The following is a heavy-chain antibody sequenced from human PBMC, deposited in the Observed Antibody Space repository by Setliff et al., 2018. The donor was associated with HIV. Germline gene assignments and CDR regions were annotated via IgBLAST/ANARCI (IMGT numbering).Heavy chain of an antibody. CDR1: GDSITGGSYY. Sequence: SETLSLTCKVSGDSITGGSYYWSWIRQPAGKSLEWIGHIYSSGTTDYNPSLKRRVSISLDRPRNQVSLKLTSVTAADTALYYCARATRIIPPVVPGASDYWGQGTLVTVSS. V-gene: IGHV4-61*09. CDR3: ARATRIIPPVVPGASDY. CDR2: IYSSGTT. D-gene: IGHD2-15*01. J-gene: IGHJ4*02.